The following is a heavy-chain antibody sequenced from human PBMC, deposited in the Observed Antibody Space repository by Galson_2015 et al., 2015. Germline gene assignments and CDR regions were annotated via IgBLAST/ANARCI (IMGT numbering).Heavy chain of an antibody. J-gene: IGHJ4*02. CDR3: AREGGFGVGYNPFDF. V-gene: IGHV1-3*01. CDR1: GYTFTTYA. Sequence: SVKVSCKASGYTFTTYAIHWVRQAPGQRLEWMGWINAGNGNTKYSQKFQDRVTITRDASATTAYMELRSVRSEDTAVYYCAREGGFGVGYNPFDFWGQGTLVTVSS. D-gene: IGHD5-24*01. CDR2: INAGNGNT.